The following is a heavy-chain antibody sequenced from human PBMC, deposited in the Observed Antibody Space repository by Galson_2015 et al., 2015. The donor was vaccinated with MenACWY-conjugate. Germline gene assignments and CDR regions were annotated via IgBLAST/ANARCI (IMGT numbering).Heavy chain of an antibody. D-gene: IGHD3-3*01. CDR2: INSDGSST. J-gene: IGHJ6*02. CDR3: ARRSGYYYYYGMDV. CDR1: GFTFSSYW. Sequence: SLRLSCAASGFTFSSYWMHWVRQAPGKGLVWVSRINSDGSSTSYADSVKGRFTISRDNAKNTLYLQMNSLRAEDTAVYHCARRSGYYYYYGMDVWGQGTTVTVSS. V-gene: IGHV3-74*01.